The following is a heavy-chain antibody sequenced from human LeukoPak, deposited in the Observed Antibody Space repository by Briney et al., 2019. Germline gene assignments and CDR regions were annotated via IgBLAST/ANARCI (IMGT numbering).Heavy chain of an antibody. J-gene: IGHJ4*02. Sequence: SETLSLTCTVSGDSINYYYWSWIRQSPGKGLEWIGYVYHNGSAKYNPSLTSRVTISVDMSKNQFSLKVSSVTAADTAIYYCARKGGHFDYWGQGTLVTVSS. CDR2: VYHNGSA. CDR1: GDSINYYY. V-gene: IGHV4-59*01. CDR3: ARKGGHFDY. D-gene: IGHD2-15*01.